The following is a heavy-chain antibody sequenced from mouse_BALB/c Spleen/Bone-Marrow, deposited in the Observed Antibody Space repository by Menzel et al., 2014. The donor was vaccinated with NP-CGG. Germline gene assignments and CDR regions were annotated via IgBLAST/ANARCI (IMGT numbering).Heavy chain of an antibody. D-gene: IGHD1-2*01. CDR2: IDPANGNT. V-gene: IGHV14-3*02. CDR1: GFNIKDTY. Sequence: EVQLQESGAELVKPGASVKLSCTASGFNIKDTYMHWVKQRPEQGLEWIGRIDPANGNTKYDPKFQGKATITADTSSNTAYLQLSSLTSEDTAVYYCARTAPENFDYWGQGTTLTVSS. J-gene: IGHJ2*01. CDR3: ARTAPENFDY.